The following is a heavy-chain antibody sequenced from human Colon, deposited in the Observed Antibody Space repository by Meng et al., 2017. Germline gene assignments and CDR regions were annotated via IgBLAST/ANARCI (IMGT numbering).Heavy chain of an antibody. CDR2: INTNTGNP. D-gene: IGHD2/OR15-2a*01. J-gene: IGHJ4*02. CDR3: ARGISMLRRYYFDY. V-gene: IGHV7-4-1*01. Sequence: ASVKVSCKASGYIFTNYAMNCVRQAPGQGLEWMGWINTNTGNPTYAPGFTGRFVFSLDTSVSTARLQIASLEAEDTAVYYCARGISMLRRYYFDYWGQGTLVTVSS. CDR1: GYIFTNYA.